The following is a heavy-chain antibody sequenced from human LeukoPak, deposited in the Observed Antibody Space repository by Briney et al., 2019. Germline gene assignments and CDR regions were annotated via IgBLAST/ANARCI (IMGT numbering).Heavy chain of an antibody. V-gene: IGHV4-34*01. Sequence: SETLPLTCAVYGGSFSGYYWSWIRQPPGKGLEWIGEINHSGSTNYNPSLKSRVTISVDTSKNQFSLKLSSVTAEDTAVYYCARDGRYYGSGSPNDYWGQGTLVTVSS. CDR1: GGSFSGYY. CDR2: INHSGST. CDR3: ARDGRYYGSGSPNDY. D-gene: IGHD3-10*01. J-gene: IGHJ4*02.